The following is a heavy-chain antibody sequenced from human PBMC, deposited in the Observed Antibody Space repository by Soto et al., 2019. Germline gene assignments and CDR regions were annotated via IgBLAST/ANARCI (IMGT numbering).Heavy chain of an antibody. D-gene: IGHD6-13*01. V-gene: IGHV3-9*01. CDR1: GFTFDDYA. J-gene: IGHJ4*02. CDR2: ISWNSAVI. CDR3: AKDRGSSSWDPIFDF. Sequence: EMELVESGGGLIESGRSLRLSCAASGFTFDDYAIHWVRQAPGKGLEWVSGISWNSAVIDYAVSVKGRFTIARDNARNSLYLQMNNLRPEDTAFYFCAKDRGSSSWDPIFDFWGRGTLVTVSS.